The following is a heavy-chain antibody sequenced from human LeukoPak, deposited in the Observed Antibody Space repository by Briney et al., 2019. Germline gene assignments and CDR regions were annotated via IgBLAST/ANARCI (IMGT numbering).Heavy chain of an antibody. CDR3: AREDCSGGSCYSLSLTPVFHVFDI. V-gene: IGHV1-18*01. CDR1: GYAFTSYG. D-gene: IGHD2-15*01. J-gene: IGHJ3*02. CDR2: ISAYNGNT. Sequence: ASVKVSCKASGYAFTSYGISWVRQTPGQGLEWMGWISAYNGNTNYAPKLQGRVTMTTDTSTSTAYMELRSLRSDDTAVYYCAREDCSGGSCYSLSLTPVFHVFDIWGQGTMVTVSS.